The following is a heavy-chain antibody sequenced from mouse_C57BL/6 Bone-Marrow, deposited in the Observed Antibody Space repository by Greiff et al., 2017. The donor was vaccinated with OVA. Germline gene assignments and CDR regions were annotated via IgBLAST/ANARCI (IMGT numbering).Heavy chain of an antibody. J-gene: IGHJ1*03. V-gene: IGHV1-66*01. CDR3: ARGPPYFDV. CDR2: IYPGSGNT. Sequence: VQGVESGPELVKPGASVKISCKASGYSFTSYYIHWVKQRPGQGLEWIGWIYPGSGNTKYNEKFKGKATLTADTSSSTAYMQLSSLTSEDAAVYYCARGPPYFDVWGTGTTVTVSS. CDR1: GYSFTSYY.